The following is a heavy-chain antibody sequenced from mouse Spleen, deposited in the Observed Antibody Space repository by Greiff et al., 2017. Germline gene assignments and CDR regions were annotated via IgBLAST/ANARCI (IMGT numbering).Heavy chain of an antibody. CDR3: ARGGLLRDYYAMDY. CDR2: ISSGGSYT. D-gene: IGHD2-3*01. CDR1: GFTFSSYA. V-gene: IGHV5-9-1*01. Sequence: EVKLVESGGGLVKPGGSLKLSCAASGFTFSSYAMSWVRQTPEKRLEWVATISSGGSYTYYPDSVKGRFTISRDNAKNTLYLQMSSLRSEDTAMYYCARGGLLRDYYAMDYWGQGTSVTVSS. J-gene: IGHJ4*01.